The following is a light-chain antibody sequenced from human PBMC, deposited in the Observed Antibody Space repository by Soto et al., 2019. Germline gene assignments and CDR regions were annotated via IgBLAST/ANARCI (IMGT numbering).Light chain of an antibody. J-gene: IGLJ1*01. Sequence: QSVLTQPASVPGSPGQSITISCTGTSSDVGGYNYVSWYQQHPGKAPKLMIYEVSKRPSGVSNRFSGSKSGDTASLTISGLQAEDEADYYCCSYAGSNYVFGTGTKVTVL. CDR1: SSDVGGYNY. CDR3: CSYAGSNYV. V-gene: IGLV2-23*02. CDR2: EVS.